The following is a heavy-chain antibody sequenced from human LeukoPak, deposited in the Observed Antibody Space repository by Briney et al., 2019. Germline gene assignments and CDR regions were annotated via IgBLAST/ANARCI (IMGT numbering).Heavy chain of an antibody. D-gene: IGHD1-26*01. CDR1: GFTFSSYE. CDR2: IHHTGIT. CDR3: ARRWEQASFDV. Sequence: PGGSLRLSCAASGFTFSSYEMNWVRQPPGKGLEWIGEIHHTGITNYNPSLESRVSTSVDGSKNLFSLKLTSVTAADTAVYYCARRWEQASFDVWGPGTHVTVSS. V-gene: IGHV4-34*01. J-gene: IGHJ3*01.